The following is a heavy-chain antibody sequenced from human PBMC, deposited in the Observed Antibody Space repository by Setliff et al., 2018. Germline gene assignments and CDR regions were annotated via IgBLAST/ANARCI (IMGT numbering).Heavy chain of an antibody. V-gene: IGHV1-69*13. CDR2: IIPIFGSA. J-gene: IGHJ4*02. CDR3: ARGSVEYSRGWYYFDY. D-gene: IGHD6-19*01. Sequence: GASVKVSCKASGGTFNSYAISRVRQAPGQGLEWMGGIIPIFGSANYARKFQGRVTVTADESTSTAYMELSSLRSEDTAVYYCARGSVEYSRGWYYFDYWAQGTLVTVSS. CDR1: GGTFNSYA.